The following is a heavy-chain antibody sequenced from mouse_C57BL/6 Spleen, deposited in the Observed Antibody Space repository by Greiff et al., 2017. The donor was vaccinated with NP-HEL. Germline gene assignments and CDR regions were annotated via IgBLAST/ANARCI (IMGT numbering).Heavy chain of an antibody. Sequence: VQLQQSGPELVKPGASVKIPCKASGYTFTDYNMDWVKQSHGKSLEWIGHINPDNGATIYNQKFKGKATLTVDESSSTAYMELRSLTSEDTAVYYCVRSEPHWYFDVWGTGTTVTVSS. J-gene: IGHJ1*03. CDR1: GYTFTDYN. V-gene: IGHV1-18*01. CDR3: VRSEPHWYFDV. CDR2: INPDNGAT.